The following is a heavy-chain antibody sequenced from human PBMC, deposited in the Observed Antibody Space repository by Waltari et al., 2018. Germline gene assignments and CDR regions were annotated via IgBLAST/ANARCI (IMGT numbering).Heavy chain of an antibody. CDR2: IRSKFKKYAT. CDR3: TRSGLTTVAFDI. Sequence: EVQLVESGGGLVQPGGSLKVSCAGPGTTFSDLSIHGVRQAPGKGLGWVGRIRSKFKKYATFFAASVNGRFSISRDDSKNTAYLQMNSLMREDTALYYCTRSGLTTVAFDIWGQGTMVTVSS. V-gene: IGHV3-73*01. D-gene: IGHD4-17*01. CDR1: GTTFSDLS. J-gene: IGHJ3*02.